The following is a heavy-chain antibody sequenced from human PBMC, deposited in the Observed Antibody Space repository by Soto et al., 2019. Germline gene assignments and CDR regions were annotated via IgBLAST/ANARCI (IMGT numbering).Heavy chain of an antibody. D-gene: IGHD3-10*01. Sequence: GGSLRLSCAASGVTFVDYAMHWVRQAPGKGLEWVSLISWDGGSTYYADSVKGRFTISRDNSKNSLYLQMNSLRTEDTALYYCAKDGFGGVYYFDYWGQGTLVTVSS. J-gene: IGHJ4*02. V-gene: IGHV3-43*01. CDR3: AKDGFGGVYYFDY. CDR2: ISWDGGST. CDR1: GVTFVDYA.